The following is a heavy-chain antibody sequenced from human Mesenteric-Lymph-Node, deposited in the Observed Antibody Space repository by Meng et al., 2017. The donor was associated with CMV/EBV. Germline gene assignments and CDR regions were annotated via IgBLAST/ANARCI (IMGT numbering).Heavy chain of an antibody. J-gene: IGHJ4*02. CDR3: ARDQGCGSTNCLFDY. D-gene: IGHD2-2*01. Sequence: SGYTVSDHYMNWVRQAPGQGLEWMGIIDPSGGSTNYAQRFQGRVTVTRDTSTSTVYLELSSLRSEDAAVYYCARDQGCGSTNCLFDYWGQGTLVTVSS. CDR1: GYTVSDHY. CDR2: IDPSGGST. V-gene: IGHV1-46*01.